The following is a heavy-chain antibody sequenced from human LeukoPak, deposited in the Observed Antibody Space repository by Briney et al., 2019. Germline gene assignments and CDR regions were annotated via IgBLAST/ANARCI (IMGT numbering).Heavy chain of an antibody. CDR1: GYTFTGYY. CDR2: INPSGGST. J-gene: IGHJ3*02. Sequence: ASVKVSCKASGYTFTGYYMHWVRQAPGQGLEWMGIINPSGGSTSYAQKFQGRVTMTRDMSTSTVYMELSSLRSEDTAVYYCASNLVDSSGYYGETDAFDIWGQGTMVTVSS. V-gene: IGHV1-46*01. CDR3: ASNLVDSSGYYGETDAFDI. D-gene: IGHD3-22*01.